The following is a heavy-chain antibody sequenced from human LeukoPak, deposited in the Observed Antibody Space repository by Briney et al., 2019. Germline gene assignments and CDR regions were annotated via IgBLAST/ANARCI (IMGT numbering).Heavy chain of an antibody. CDR2: IYYSGST. CDR3: ARDREYYDSSGYLGYYGMDV. J-gene: IGHJ6*02. CDR1: GGSISSGGYY. D-gene: IGHD3-22*01. Sequence: PSETLSLTCTVSGGSISSGGYYWSWIRQHPGKGLEWIGYIYYSGSTYYNPSLKSRVTISVDTSKDQFSLKLSSVTAADTAVYYCARDREYYDSSGYLGYYGMDVWGQGTTVTVSS. V-gene: IGHV4-30-4*08.